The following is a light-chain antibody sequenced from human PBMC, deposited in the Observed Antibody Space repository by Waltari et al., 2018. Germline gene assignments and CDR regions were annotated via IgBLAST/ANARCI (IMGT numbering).Light chain of an antibody. CDR3: ASDTTAGIAI. CDR2: DVT. V-gene: IGLV2-14*04. J-gene: IGLJ2*01. Sequence: WYQPIPGNAPNLMIYDVTRWSSGVSISFSGSKSGNTASLTIFGSRSEEEADYYCASDTTAGIAIFGGGTSVTVL.